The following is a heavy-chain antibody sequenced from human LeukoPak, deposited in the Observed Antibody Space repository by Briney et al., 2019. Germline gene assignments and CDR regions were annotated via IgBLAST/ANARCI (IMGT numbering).Heavy chain of an antibody. CDR2: IIPIFGTA. Sequence: SVKVSCKASGYTFTSYAISWVRQAPGQGLEWMGGIIPIFGTANYAQKFQGRVTITADESTSTAYMELSSLRSEDTAVYYCARGAAQVGAHTPVGYWGQGTLVTVSS. CDR1: GYTFTSYA. CDR3: ARGAAQVGAHTPVGY. V-gene: IGHV1-69*13. J-gene: IGHJ4*02. D-gene: IGHD1-26*01.